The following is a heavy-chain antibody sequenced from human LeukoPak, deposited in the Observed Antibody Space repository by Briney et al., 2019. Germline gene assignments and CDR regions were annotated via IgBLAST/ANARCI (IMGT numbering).Heavy chain of an antibody. CDR2: ISYDGSDK. CDR3: AKDHQGFNYYGSGSYSPCNFDY. CDR1: GFTFSSYG. Sequence: GGSLRLPCAASGFTFSSYGMHWVRQAPGKGLEWVAVISYDGSDKYYADSLEGRFTISRDNSENTLYLQMNSLRAEDTAVYYCAKDHQGFNYYGSGSYSPCNFDYWGQGTLVTVSS. D-gene: IGHD3-10*01. J-gene: IGHJ4*02. V-gene: IGHV3-30*18.